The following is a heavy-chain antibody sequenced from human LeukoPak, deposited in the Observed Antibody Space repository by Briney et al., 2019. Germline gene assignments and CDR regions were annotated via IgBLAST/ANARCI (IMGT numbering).Heavy chain of an antibody. CDR3: AKIWGTGSNYLNFDY. J-gene: IGHJ4*02. CDR2: ISGSGGST. V-gene: IGHV3-23*01. CDR1: GFSFNGYA. Sequence: GGSLRLSCAAAGFSFNGYAMHWVRQAPGKGLEWVSAISGSGGSTYYADSVKGRFTISRDNSKNTLYLQMNSLRAEDTAVYYCAKIWGTGSNYLNFDYWGQGTLVTVSS. D-gene: IGHD4-11*01.